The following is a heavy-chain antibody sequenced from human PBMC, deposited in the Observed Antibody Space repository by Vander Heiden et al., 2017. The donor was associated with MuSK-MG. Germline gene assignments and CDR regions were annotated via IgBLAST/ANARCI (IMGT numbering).Heavy chain of an antibody. CDR2: ISSNGGST. J-gene: IGHJ4*02. D-gene: IGHD2-15*01. CDR3: VGRGYCSGGSCYLDY. Sequence: EAQLVEFGGGLVQPVGSLRLSCSPSRFTFRRYAMHWVRQAPGKGLEYVSAISSNGGSTYYADSVKGRFTISRDNSKNTLYLQMSSLRAEDTAVYYCVGRGYCSGGSCYLDYWGQGTLVTVSS. CDR1: RFTFRRYA. V-gene: IGHV3-64D*06.